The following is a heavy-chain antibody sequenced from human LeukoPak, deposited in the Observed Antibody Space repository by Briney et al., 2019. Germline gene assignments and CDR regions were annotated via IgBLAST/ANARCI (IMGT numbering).Heavy chain of an antibody. D-gene: IGHD3-16*01. V-gene: IGHV3-30*04. J-gene: IGHJ6*02. CDR1: GLTFSSFA. CDR2: ISYDGSNK. Sequence: GGSLRLSCAAPGLTFSSFAIHWVRQSPGKGLEWVAVISYDGSNKYYTDSVKGRFTISRDNSKNTLYLQMSSLRAEDTAVYYCARGGGLDVWGQGATVTVSS. CDR3: ARGGGLDV.